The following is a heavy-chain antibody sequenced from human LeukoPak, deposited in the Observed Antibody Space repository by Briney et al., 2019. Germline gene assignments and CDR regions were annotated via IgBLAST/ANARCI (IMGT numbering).Heavy chain of an antibody. D-gene: IGHD6-19*01. CDR2: ISYNETNK. Sequence: PGRSLRLSCTASGFIFNNYAMHWVRRAPGKGLEWVALISYNETNKYYPDSVKGRFTISRDSSKNTVCLQMGSLRADDTAVYYCARVGGGGWYGYIDYWGQGTLVRVSS. V-gene: IGHV3-30*04. J-gene: IGHJ4*02. CDR1: GFIFNNYA. CDR3: ARVGGGGWYGYIDY.